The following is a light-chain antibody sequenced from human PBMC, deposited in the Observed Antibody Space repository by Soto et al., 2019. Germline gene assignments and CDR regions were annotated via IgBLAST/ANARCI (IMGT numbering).Light chain of an antibody. CDR2: EVS. CDR3: SSFTSGGTWV. Sequence: QSVLTQPASVSGSPGQSISISCTGTSSDVGGYNHVSWYQQHPGKAPKLLIYEVSNRPSGVSSRFSGSKSANTASLTISGLQAEDEATYYCSSFTSGGTWVFGAGTKLTVL. J-gene: IGLJ3*02. CDR1: SSDVGGYNH. V-gene: IGLV2-14*01.